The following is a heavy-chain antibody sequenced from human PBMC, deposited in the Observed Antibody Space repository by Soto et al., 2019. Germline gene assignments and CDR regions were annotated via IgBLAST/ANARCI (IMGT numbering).Heavy chain of an antibody. CDR1: GFTFSSYA. Sequence: PGGSLRLSCAASGFTFSSYAMSWVRQAPGKGLEWVAVISYDGSNKYYADSVKGRFTISRDNSKNTLYLQMNSLRAEDTAVYYCAKDLVAGPDYYYGMDVWGQGTTVTVSS. CDR2: ISYDGSNK. V-gene: IGHV3-30*18. D-gene: IGHD6-19*01. CDR3: AKDLVAGPDYYYGMDV. J-gene: IGHJ6*02.